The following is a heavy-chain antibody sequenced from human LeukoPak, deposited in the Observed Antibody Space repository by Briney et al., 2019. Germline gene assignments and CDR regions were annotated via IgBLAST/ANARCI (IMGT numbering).Heavy chain of an antibody. CDR3: ARLGVRGVIIDY. D-gene: IGHD3-10*01. V-gene: IGHV4-59*08. CDR2: IFYSGNT. J-gene: IGHJ4*02. CDR1: GDSISSYY. Sequence: SETLSLTCTVSGDSISSYYWSWIRQSPGKGLEWIWYIFYSGNTNYNPSLKSRVTISVDTSKNQFSLKLSSVTAADTAVYYCARLGVRGVIIDYWGQGTLVTVSS.